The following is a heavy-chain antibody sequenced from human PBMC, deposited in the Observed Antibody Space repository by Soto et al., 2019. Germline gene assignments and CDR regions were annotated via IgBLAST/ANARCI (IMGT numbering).Heavy chain of an antibody. CDR1: GFTFSSYS. J-gene: IGHJ4*02. CDR2: ISSSSSYI. V-gene: IGHV3-21*01. Sequence: GGSLRLSCAASGFTFSSYSMNWVRQAPGKGLEWVSSISSSSSYIYYADSVKGRFTISRDNAKNSLYLQMNSLRAEDTAVYYCARDGSRWTKTADYWGQGTLVTVSS. CDR3: ARDGSRWTKTADY. D-gene: IGHD6-13*01.